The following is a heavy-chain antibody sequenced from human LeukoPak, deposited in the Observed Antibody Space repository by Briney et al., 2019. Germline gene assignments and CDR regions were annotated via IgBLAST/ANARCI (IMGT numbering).Heavy chain of an antibody. J-gene: IGHJ4*02. CDR1: EFTYNSYA. CDR3: AKSRAALVVRGVGPHS. CDR2: IAGSGGST. Sequence: SGGSLRLSCAASEFTYNSYAMSWVRQAPGKGLEWVSTIAGSGGSTYYADSVKGRFTISRDNSNNALYLQMDSLRPEDTAVYYCAKSRAALVVRGVGPHSWGQGTLVTVSS. D-gene: IGHD3-10*01. V-gene: IGHV3-23*01.